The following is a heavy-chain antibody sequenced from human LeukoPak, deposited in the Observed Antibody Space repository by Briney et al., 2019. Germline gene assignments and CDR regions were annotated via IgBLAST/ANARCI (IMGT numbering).Heavy chain of an antibody. CDR2: VYISETT. V-gene: IGHV4-4*07. D-gene: IGHD2-2*01. J-gene: IGHJ3*02. CDR3: ARNVVTRYCSSTSCYPDAFDI. CDR1: GGSISNYY. Sequence: SETLSLTCTVSGGSISNYYWSWIRQPAGKGLEWIGRVYISETTIYNPSLKSRVTMSVDTSKNLFSLRLSSVTAADTAVYYCARNVVTRYCSSTSCYPDAFDIWGQGTMVTVSS.